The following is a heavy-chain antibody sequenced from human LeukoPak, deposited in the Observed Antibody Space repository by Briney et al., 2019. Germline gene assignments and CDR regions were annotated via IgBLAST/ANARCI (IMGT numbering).Heavy chain of an antibody. V-gene: IGHV4-34*01. CDR2: INHSGST. CDR1: GGSISSYD. CDR3: ARPLKDY. Sequence: SETLSLTCTVSGGSISSYDWSWFRQPPGKGLEWIGEINHSGSTNYNPSLKSRVTISVDTSKNQFSLKLSSVTAADTAVYYCARPLKDYWGQGTLVTVSS. J-gene: IGHJ4*02.